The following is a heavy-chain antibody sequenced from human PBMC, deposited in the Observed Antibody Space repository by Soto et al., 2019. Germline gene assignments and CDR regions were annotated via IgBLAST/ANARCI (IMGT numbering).Heavy chain of an antibody. Sequence: QVQLQESGPGLVKPSETLSLTCSVSGGSISSYYWSWIRQPPGKGLEWIAYIYYSGTSYNPSLKSRVSISLDTSKNQFSLKLSSVTAADTAVYYCAGTYDGSGPNSGGYAFDIWGQGTMVTVSS. D-gene: IGHD3-22*01. J-gene: IGHJ3*02. CDR1: GGSISSYY. CDR2: IYYSGT. V-gene: IGHV4-59*01. CDR3: AGTYDGSGPNSGGYAFDI.